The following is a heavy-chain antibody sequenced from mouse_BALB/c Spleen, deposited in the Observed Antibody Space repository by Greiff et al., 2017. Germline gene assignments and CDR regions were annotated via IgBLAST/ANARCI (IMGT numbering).Heavy chain of an antibody. J-gene: IGHJ3*01. CDR2: IYWDDDK. Sequence: QVTLKVSGPGILQPSQTLSLTCSFSGFSLSTSGMGVSWIRQPSGKGLEWLAHIYWDDDKRYNPSLKSRLTISKDTSSNQVFLKITSVDTADTATYYCARRRDYGTFAYWGQGTLVTVSA. CDR1: GFSLSTSGMG. D-gene: IGHD1-1*01. V-gene: IGHV8-12*01. CDR3: ARRRDYGTFAY.